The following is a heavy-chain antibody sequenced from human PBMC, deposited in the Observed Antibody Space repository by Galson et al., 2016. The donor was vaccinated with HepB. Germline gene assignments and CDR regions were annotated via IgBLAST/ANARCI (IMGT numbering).Heavy chain of an antibody. V-gene: IGHV3-53*01. CDR2: IYSGGST. CDR3: TCGRSPGAY. J-gene: IGHJ4*02. D-gene: IGHD3-16*02. CDR1: GFFFSGRA. Sequence: SLRLSCAASGFFFSGRAMSWVRQAPGKGLEWVSLIYSGGSTSYADSVKGRFTISRDHFKNTLYLQMNSLRAEDTAVYFCTCGRSPGAYWGQGTLVTVSS.